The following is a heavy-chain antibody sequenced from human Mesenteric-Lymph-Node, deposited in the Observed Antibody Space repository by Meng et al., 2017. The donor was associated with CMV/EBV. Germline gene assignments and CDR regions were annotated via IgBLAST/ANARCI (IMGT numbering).Heavy chain of an antibody. CDR2: ISRSGSTI. CDR3: ARFCTNGLCYTPLWGYSFYGMDV. J-gene: IGHJ6*02. CDR1: GFTFNDYY. D-gene: IGHD2-8*01. V-gene: IGHV3-11*04. Sequence: GESLKISCAASGFTFNDYYMSWIRQAPGKGLEWVSYISRSGSTIYYADSVKGRFTISRDNSKNSLYLHMNSLRAEDSAVYYCARFCTNGLCYTPLWGYSFYGMDVWGQGTTVTVS.